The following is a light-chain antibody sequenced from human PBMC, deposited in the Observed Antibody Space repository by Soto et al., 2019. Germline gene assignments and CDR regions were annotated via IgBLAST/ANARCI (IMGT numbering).Light chain of an antibody. V-gene: IGLV2-14*01. CDR2: EVT. J-gene: IGLJ3*02. Sequence: QSVLTQPASVSGSPGQSITISCTGTSSDIGAYNYVSWYQQHPGKAPKLIIYEVTDRPSGVSDRFSGSKSGNTASLTISGVQAEDEAEYYCSAYRRWSTWEFGGGTKLTVL. CDR1: SSDIGAYNY. CDR3: SAYRRWSTWE.